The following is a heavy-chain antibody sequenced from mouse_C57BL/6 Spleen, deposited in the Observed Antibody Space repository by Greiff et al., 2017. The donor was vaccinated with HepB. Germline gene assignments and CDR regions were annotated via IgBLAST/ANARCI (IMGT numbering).Heavy chain of an antibody. CDR2: IYPSDSET. V-gene: IGHV1-61*01. J-gene: IGHJ1*03. CDR3: ARRTYDNDGCGQGV. Sequence: QVQLKQPGAELVRPGSSVKLSCKASGYTFTSYWMDWVKQRPGQGLEWIGNIYPSDSETHYNQKFKDKATLTVDKSSSTAYMQLSSLTSEDSAVYYCARRTYDNDGCGQGVWGTGTTVTVSS. D-gene: IGHD2-4*01. CDR1: GYTFTSYW.